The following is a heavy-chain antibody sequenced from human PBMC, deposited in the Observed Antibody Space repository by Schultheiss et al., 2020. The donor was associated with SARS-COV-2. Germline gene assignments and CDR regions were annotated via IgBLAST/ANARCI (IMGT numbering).Heavy chain of an antibody. V-gene: IGHV4-4*07. J-gene: IGHJ4*02. CDR2: IYTSGST. D-gene: IGHD5-18*01. CDR1: GGSISSYY. CDR3: ARVDQLQADTAMVTDY. Sequence: SQTLSLTCTVSGGSISSYYWSWIRQPPGKGLEWIGRIYTSGSTNYNPSLKSRVTISVDTSKNQFSLKLSSVTAADTAVYYCARVDQLQADTAMVTDYWGQGTLVTVSS.